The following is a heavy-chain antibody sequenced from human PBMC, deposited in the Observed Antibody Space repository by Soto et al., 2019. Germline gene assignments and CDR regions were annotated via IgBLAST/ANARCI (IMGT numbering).Heavy chain of an antibody. V-gene: IGHV3-53*01. CDR3: ARAPRGYSYGYFDY. CDR1: GFTVSSNY. J-gene: IGHJ4*02. CDR2: IYSGGST. D-gene: IGHD5-18*01. Sequence: GGSLRLSCAASGFTVSSNYISWVRQAPGKGLEWVSVIYSGGSTYYADSVKGRFTISRDNSKNTLYLQMNSLRAEDTAVYYCARAPRGYSYGYFDYWGQGTLVTVSS.